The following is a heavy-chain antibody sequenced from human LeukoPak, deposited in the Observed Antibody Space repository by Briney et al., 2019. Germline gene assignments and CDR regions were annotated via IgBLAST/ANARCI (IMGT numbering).Heavy chain of an antibody. Sequence: GGSLRLSCAASGFTFSSYTMHWVRQAPGKGLEWVAVISYDGSNKYYADSVKGRFTISRDNSKNTLYLQMNSLRAEDTAVYYCARGRGYSYGLNDWFDPWGQGTLVTVS. V-gene: IGHV3-30*04. CDR1: GFTFSSYT. D-gene: IGHD5-18*01. CDR3: ARGRGYSYGLNDWFDP. CDR2: ISYDGSNK. J-gene: IGHJ5*02.